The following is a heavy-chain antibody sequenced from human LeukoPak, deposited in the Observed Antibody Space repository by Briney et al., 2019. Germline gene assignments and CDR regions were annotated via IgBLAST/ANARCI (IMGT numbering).Heavy chain of an antibody. CDR1: GYTFTTYG. V-gene: IGHV1-18*01. CDR2: ISPYNGNT. D-gene: IGHD3-9*01. Sequence: ASVQVSCKASGYTFTTYGINWVRQAPGHGLEWVGWISPYNGNTNYAQKLQGRVTLTTDTSTSTAYMELRSLRSDDTAVYYCARDYYNILTGYPYSAFDMWGQGTMVTVS. J-gene: IGHJ3*02. CDR3: ARDYYNILTGYPYSAFDM.